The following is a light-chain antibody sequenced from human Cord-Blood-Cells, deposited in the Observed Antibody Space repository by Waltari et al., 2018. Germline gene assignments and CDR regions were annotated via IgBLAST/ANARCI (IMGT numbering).Light chain of an antibody. V-gene: IGKV4-1*01. Sequence: DIVMTQSPDYLAVSLGERATIHCKSSQSVLYSSNNKNYLAWYQQKPGQPPKLLIYWASTRESGVPDRFSGSGSGTDFTLTISSLQAEDVAVYYCQQYYSTLTFGGGTKVEIK. CDR3: QQYYSTLT. CDR2: WAS. CDR1: QSVLYSSNNKNY. J-gene: IGKJ4*01.